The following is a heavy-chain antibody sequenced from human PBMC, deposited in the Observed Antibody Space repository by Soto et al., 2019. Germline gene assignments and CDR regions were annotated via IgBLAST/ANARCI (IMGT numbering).Heavy chain of an antibody. J-gene: IGHJ6*02. CDR1: GGTFSNSSYY. CDR2: NYDSGST. CDR3: ARRPITIRRPFDYSMDV. V-gene: IGHV4-39*01. Sequence: SETLCLTCTVSGGTFSNSSYYWGWIRQPPVQGRDWIGSNYDSGSTYYNPPLKSRVTISVDTSKNQFSLKLSSVTAADTAVYYCARRPITIRRPFDYSMDVWGQGTRVTSP. D-gene: IGHD3-3*01.